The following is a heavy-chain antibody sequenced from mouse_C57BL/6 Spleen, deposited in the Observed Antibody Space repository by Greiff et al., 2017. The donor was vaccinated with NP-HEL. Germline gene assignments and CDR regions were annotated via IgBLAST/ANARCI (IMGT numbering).Heavy chain of an antibody. CDR3: ARERLWYSSHFDY. J-gene: IGHJ2*01. Sequence: EVQLVESGPELVKPGASVKMSCKASGYTFTDYNMHWVKQSHGKSLEWIGYINPNNGGTSYNQKFKGKATLTVNKSSSTAYMELRSLTSEDSAVYYCARERLWYSSHFDYWGQGTTLTVSS. V-gene: IGHV1-22*01. CDR1: GYTFTDYN. CDR2: INPNNGGT. D-gene: IGHD1-1*01.